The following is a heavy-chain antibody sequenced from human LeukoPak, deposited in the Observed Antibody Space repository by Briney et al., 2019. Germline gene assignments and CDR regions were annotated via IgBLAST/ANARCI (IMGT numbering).Heavy chain of an antibody. V-gene: IGHV4-39*01. CDR3: ARHEAQDFDY. J-gene: IGHJ4*02. CDR1: GGSISSSNYY. Sequence: PSETLSLTCTVSGGSISSSNYYWGWIRQPPGKGLEWIGSIYYSGTTYYSSSLKSRVIISVDTSKNQFSLKLSSVTATDTAVYYCARHEAQDFDYWGQGTLVTASS. CDR2: IYYSGTT.